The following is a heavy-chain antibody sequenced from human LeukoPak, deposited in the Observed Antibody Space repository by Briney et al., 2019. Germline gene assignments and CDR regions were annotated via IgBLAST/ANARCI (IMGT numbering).Heavy chain of an antibody. CDR2: IRYDESNE. D-gene: IGHD3-16*01. J-gene: IGHJ4*02. CDR3: VKDSSWMGEYYFDY. Sequence: GGSLRLSWAASEFTFSNYGMHWVRQAPGKGLEGVAFIRYDESNEYYADSVKGRFTISRDNSKNMLYLQMNSLRADDTAVYYCVKDSSWMGEYYFDYWGQGTLVTVSS. V-gene: IGHV3-30*02. CDR1: EFTFSNYG.